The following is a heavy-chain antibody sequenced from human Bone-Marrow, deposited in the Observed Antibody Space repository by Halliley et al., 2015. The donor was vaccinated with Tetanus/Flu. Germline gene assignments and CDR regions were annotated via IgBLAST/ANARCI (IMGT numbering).Heavy chain of an antibody. CDR2: MNPKTGNT. V-gene: IGHV1-8*01. J-gene: IGHJ5*02. CDR3: ARARGWTYLSDP. D-gene: IGHD1-26*01. Sequence: QLVQSGAEEKKPGASVKVSCKASGYTFTTYDINWVRHATGHGLEWMGWMNPKTGNTGFAQRFKGRVTMTRNTSISTAYMELSSLTYGDTAIYYCARARGWTYLSDPWGQGTLVTVSS. CDR1: GYTFTTYD.